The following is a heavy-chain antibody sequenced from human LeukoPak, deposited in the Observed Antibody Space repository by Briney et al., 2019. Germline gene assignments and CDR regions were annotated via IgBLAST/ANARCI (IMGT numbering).Heavy chain of an antibody. V-gene: IGHV4-59*01. CDR3: AGTTDYSSFLAF. D-gene: IGHD4-11*01. CDR1: GGSISSYY. CDR2: IYYSGST. J-gene: IGHJ4*02. Sequence: SETLSLTCTVSGGSISSYYWSWIRQPPGKGLEWIGYIYYSGSTNYNPSLKSRVTISVDTSKSQFSLKLSSVTAADTAVYYCAGTTDYSSFLAFWGQGTLVTVSS.